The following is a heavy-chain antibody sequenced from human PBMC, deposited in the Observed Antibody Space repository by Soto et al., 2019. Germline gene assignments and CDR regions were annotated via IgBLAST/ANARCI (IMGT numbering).Heavy chain of an antibody. Sequence: QVHLVQSGAEVKKPGASVKGSCKASGYTFTDYPIHWVRQAPRQRLEWMGWLNSDNGKTEYSQAFQGRVTISRDISASTVYMQLRSLTSEDTDVYYCARVKAVETDYWGQGTLVTVSS. V-gene: IGHV1-3*04. CDR1: GYTFTDYP. CDR2: LNSDNGKT. CDR3: ARVKAVETDY. D-gene: IGHD6-19*01. J-gene: IGHJ4*02.